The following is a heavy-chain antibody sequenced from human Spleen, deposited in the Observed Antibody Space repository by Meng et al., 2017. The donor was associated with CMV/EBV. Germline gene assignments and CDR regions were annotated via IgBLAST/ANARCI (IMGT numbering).Heavy chain of an antibody. CDR2: IRSKAYGGTT. J-gene: IGHJ4*02. D-gene: IGHD1-26*01. CDR3: TRTIPYSGSYYY. Sequence: GESLKISCTASGFTFGDYAMNWVRQAPGKGLEWVGFIRSKAYGGTTEYAASVKGRFTISRDDSKSIAYLHMDSLKTEDTAVYYCTRTIPYSGSYYYWGQGTLVTVSS. CDR1: GFTFGDYA. V-gene: IGHV3-49*04.